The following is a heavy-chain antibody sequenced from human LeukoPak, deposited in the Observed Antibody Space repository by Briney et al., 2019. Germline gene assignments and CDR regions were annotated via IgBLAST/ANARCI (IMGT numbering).Heavy chain of an antibody. D-gene: IGHD2-21*01. CDR1: GFTFSNYW. V-gene: IGHV3-7*01. Sequence: GGSLRLSCAASGFTFSNYWMSWVRQAPGKGLEYVANIKQDGSEKYYVDSVKGRFTISRDNAKSSLYLQMNSLRAEDTAAYYCARDQGIMFFDNWGQGTLVTVSS. J-gene: IGHJ4*02. CDR3: ARDQGIMFFDN. CDR2: IKQDGSEK.